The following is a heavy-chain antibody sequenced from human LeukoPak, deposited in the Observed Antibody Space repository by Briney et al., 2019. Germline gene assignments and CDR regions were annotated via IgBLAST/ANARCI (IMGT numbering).Heavy chain of an antibody. CDR1: GGSISSSSYY. Sequence: SETLSLTCTVSGGSISSSSYYWGWIRQPPGKGLEWIGYIYYSGSTNYNPSLKSRVTISVDTSKNQFSLKLSSVTAADTAVYYCARFIAAGTGFDYWGQGTLVTVSS. D-gene: IGHD6-13*01. CDR2: IYYSGST. J-gene: IGHJ4*02. CDR3: ARFIAAGTGFDY. V-gene: IGHV4-61*05.